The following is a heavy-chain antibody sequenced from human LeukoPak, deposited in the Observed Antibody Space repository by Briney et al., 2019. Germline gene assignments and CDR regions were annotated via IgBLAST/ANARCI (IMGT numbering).Heavy chain of an antibody. D-gene: IGHD3-22*01. Sequence: PSETLSLTCAVSGYSISSGYYWGWIRRPPGKGLEWIGIIYHSGSTYYNPSLKSRVTISVDTSKNQFSLKLSSVTAADTAVYYCARHVPTNYYDSSGGFDYWGQGTLVTVSS. CDR2: IYHSGST. CDR1: GYSISSGYY. CDR3: ARHVPTNYYDSSGGFDY. J-gene: IGHJ4*02. V-gene: IGHV4-38-2*01.